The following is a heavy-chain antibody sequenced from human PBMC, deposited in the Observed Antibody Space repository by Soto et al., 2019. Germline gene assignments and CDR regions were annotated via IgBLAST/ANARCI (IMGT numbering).Heavy chain of an antibody. CDR3: ARANIVATVHFAVDI. CDR2: ISSSGSTI. V-gene: IGHV3-48*03. CDR1: GITISSYG. D-gene: IGHD5-12*01. J-gene: IGHJ3*02. Sequence: GFLSPSCAASGITISSYGMKWVRPAPGKGLEWVSYISSSGSTIYYADSVKGRFTISRDNAKNSLSLQMNRLRADDRAVYYCARANIVATVHFAVDIWRQGKMVTVS.